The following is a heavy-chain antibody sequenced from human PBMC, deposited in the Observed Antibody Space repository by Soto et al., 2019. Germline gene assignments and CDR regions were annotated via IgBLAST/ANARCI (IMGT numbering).Heavy chain of an antibody. CDR1: GFTFSNYW. J-gene: IGHJ4*02. CDR2: INSDGNIK. Sequence: EVQLVESGGGLVPPGGSLRLSCAASGFTFSNYWMHWVRQAPGKGLVWVSRINSDGNIKDYADSVKGRFTISRDNARNRLYLQVNSLTDEDTAVYYCARLPVTAVTSIDYWGQGTLVSVSS. D-gene: IGHD2-21*02. CDR3: ARLPVTAVTSIDY. V-gene: IGHV3-74*01.